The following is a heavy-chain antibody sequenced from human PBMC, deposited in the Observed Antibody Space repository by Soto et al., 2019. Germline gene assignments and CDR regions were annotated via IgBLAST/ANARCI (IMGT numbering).Heavy chain of an antibody. CDR3: ARVGGVRADRHAVDI. V-gene: IGHV3-30-3*01. Sequence: GGSLRLSCAASGFTFSSYAMHWVRQAPGKGLEWVAVISYDGSNKYYADSVKGRFTISRDNSKNTLYLQMNSLRAEDTAVYYCARVGGVRADRHAVDIWGQGTMVTVSS. CDR2: ISYDGSNK. CDR1: GFTFSSYA. D-gene: IGHD3-10*01. J-gene: IGHJ3*02.